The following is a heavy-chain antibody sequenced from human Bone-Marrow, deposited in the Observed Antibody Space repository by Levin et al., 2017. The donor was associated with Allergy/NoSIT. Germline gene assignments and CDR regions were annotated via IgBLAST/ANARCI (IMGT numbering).Heavy chain of an antibody. CDR1: GGSITSDY. D-gene: IGHD2-2*01. CDR3: ARQILGYCSSTSCSRSHFDY. CDR2: IYYSGST. Sequence: ESLKISCTVSGGSITSDYWSWIRQPPGKGLEWIGYIYYSGSTKYNPSLQSRVTISLDTSKNQFSLNLTSVLAADTAVYYCARQILGYCSSTSCSRSHFDYWGQGALVTVSS. V-gene: IGHV4-59*08. J-gene: IGHJ4*02.